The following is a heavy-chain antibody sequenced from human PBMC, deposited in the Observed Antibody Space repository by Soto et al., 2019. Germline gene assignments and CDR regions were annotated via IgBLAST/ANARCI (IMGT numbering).Heavy chain of an antibody. CDR3: ARGSGYYYWDDY. Sequence: EASVKVSCKTSGGTFSNDIITWVRQAPGQRLEWMGWINAGNGNTKYSQKFQGRVTITRDTSASTAYMELSSLRSEDTAVYYCARGSGYYYWDDYWGQGTLVTVSS. J-gene: IGHJ4*02. D-gene: IGHD3-22*01. CDR1: GGTFSNDI. CDR2: INAGNGNT. V-gene: IGHV1-3*01.